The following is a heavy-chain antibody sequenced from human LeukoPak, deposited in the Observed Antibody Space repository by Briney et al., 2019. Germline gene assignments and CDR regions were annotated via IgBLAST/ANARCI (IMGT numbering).Heavy chain of an antibody. J-gene: IGHJ5*02. CDR3: ARDRHARSIAARIRWFDP. CDR1: GYTFTGYY. D-gene: IGHD6-6*01. V-gene: IGHV1-2*02. CDR2: INPNSGGT. Sequence: GASVKVSCKASGYTFTGYYMHWVRQAPGQGLEWMGWINPNSGGTNYAQKFQGRVTMTRDTSISTACMELSRLRSDDTAVYYCARDRHARSIAARIRWFDPWGQGTLVTVSS.